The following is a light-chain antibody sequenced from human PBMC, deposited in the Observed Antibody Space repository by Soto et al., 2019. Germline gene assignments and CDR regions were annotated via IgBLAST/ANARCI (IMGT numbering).Light chain of an antibody. J-gene: IGLJ3*02. CDR1: SSNIGAGYD. CDR3: QSYDSSLSGWV. CDR2: GNS. V-gene: IGLV1-40*01. Sequence: QSVLTQPPSVSGAPGQRVTISCTGSSSNIGAGYDVHWYQQLPGTAPKLLIYGNSNRPSGVPDRFSGSKSGTSASLAITGLQAEGEADYYCQSYDSSLSGWVFGGGTKLTV.